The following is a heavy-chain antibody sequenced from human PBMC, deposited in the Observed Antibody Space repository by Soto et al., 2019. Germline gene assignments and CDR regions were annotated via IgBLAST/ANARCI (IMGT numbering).Heavy chain of an antibody. J-gene: IGHJ4*02. D-gene: IGHD1-7*01. CDR2: IYYSGST. CDR3: ATMGTPATGLYYFDY. V-gene: IGHV4-30-4*01. CDR1: GGSISSYY. Sequence: PSETLSLTCTVSGGSISSYYWSWIRQPPGKGLEWIGYIYYSGSTYYNPSLKSRVTISVDTSRNHFSLKLNSMTAADTAVYYCATMGTPATGLYYFDYWGQGTLVTVSS.